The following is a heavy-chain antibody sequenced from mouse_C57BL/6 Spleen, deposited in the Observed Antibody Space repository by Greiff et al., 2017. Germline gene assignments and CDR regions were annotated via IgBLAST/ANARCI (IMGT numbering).Heavy chain of an antibody. D-gene: IGHD2-1*01. CDR2: FDPSDSYT. J-gene: IGHJ3*01. Sequence: QVQLQQPGAELVMPGASVKLSCKASGYTFTSYWMHWVKQRPGQGLEWIGEFDPSDSYTNYNQKFKVKSTLTVDKSSSTAYMQLSSLTSEDSAVYYCALIYYGNYVFAYWGQGTLVTVSA. V-gene: IGHV1-69*01. CDR3: ALIYYGNYVFAY. CDR1: GYTFTSYW.